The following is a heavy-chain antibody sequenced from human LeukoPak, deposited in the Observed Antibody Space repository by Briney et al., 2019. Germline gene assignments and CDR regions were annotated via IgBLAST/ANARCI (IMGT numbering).Heavy chain of an antibody. D-gene: IGHD5-18*01. J-gene: IGHJ6*02. Sequence: SETLSLTCAVYGGSFSGYYWSWIRQPPGKGLEWIGSIYYSGSTYYNPSLKSRVTISVDTSKNQFSLKLSSVTAADTAVYYCARDGYTGDYYGMDVWGQGTTVTVSS. V-gene: IGHV4-34*01. CDR1: GGSFSGYY. CDR3: ARDGYTGDYYGMDV. CDR2: IYYSGST.